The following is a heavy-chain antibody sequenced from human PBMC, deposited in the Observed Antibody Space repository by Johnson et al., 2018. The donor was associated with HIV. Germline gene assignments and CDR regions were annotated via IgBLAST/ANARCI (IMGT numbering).Heavy chain of an antibody. V-gene: IGHV3-7*01. J-gene: IGHJ3*02. Sequence: VQLVESGGGLVQPGGSLRLSCAASGFTFSSYWMSWVRQAPGKGLEWVANIKQDGREKYYVDSVKGRFTISRDNAKNSLYLQMNSLRAEDTAVYYCARDLRWSYDAFDIWGQGTMVTVSS. CDR1: GFTFSSYW. CDR2: IKQDGREK. CDR3: ARDLRWSYDAFDI. D-gene: IGHD5-24*01.